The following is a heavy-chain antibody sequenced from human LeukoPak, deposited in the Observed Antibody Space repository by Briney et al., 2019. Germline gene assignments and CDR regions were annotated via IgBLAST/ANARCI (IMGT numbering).Heavy chain of an antibody. V-gene: IGHV3-64*01. CDR3: ARVRHSNYYYYYMDV. CDR2: ISSNGGST. J-gene: IGHJ6*03. CDR1: GFTFSSYA. Sequence: PGGSLRLSCAASGFTFSSYAMHWVRQAPGKGLEYVSAISSNGGSTYYANSVKGRFTISRDNSKNTLYLQMGSLRAEDMAVYYCARVRHSNYYYYYMDVWGKGTTVTVSS.